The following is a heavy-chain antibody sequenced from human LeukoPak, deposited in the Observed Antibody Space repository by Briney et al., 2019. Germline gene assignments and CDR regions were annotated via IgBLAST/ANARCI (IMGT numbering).Heavy chain of an antibody. CDR3: ARQRYVVVVAATPELGY. Sequence: ASVKVSCKASRYTFTGYYMHWVRQAPGQGLEWMGWINPNSGGTNYAQKFQGRVTMTRDTSISTAYMELSRLRSDDTAVYYCARQRYVVVVAATPELGYWGQGTLVTVSA. CDR2: INPNSGGT. V-gene: IGHV1-2*02. CDR1: RYTFTGYY. D-gene: IGHD2-15*01. J-gene: IGHJ4*02.